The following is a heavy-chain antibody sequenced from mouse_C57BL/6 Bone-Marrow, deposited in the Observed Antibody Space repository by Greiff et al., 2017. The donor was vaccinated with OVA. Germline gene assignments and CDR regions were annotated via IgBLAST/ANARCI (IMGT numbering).Heavy chain of an antibody. CDR2: IYPGDGDT. J-gene: IGHJ4*01. V-gene: IGHV1-82*01. CDR1: GYAFSSSW. CDR3: ARKAYSNPYYYAMDY. Sequence: VQLQESGPELVKPGASVKISCKASGYAFSSSWMNWVKQRPGKGLEWIGRIYPGDGDTNYNGKFKGKATLTADKSSSTAYMQLSSLTSEDSAVYFCARKAYSNPYYYAMDYWGQGTSVTVSS. D-gene: IGHD2-5*01.